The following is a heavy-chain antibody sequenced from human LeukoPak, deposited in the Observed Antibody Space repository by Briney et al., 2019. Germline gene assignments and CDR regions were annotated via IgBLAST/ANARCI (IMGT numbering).Heavy chain of an antibody. CDR1: GGSISSYY. V-gene: IGHV4-4*07. J-gene: IGHJ6*03. Sequence: SETLSLTCTVSGGSISSYYWSWIRQPAGKGLEWIGRIYTSGSTNYNPSLKSRVTMSVDTSKNQFSLKLSSVTAADTAVYYCAGNTVTTFYYYMDVWGKGTTVTVSS. CDR2: IYTSGST. D-gene: IGHD4-17*01. CDR3: AGNTVTTFYYYMDV.